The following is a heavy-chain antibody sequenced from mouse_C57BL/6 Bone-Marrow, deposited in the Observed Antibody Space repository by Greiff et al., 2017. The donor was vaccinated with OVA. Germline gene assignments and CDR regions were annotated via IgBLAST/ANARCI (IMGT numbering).Heavy chain of an antibody. CDR3: ARDRGNYYGSLFDY. V-gene: IGHV3-6*01. D-gene: IGHD1-1*01. CDR1: GYSITSGYY. J-gene: IGHJ2*01. CDR2: ISYDGSN. Sequence: EVKLEESGPGLVKPSQSLSLTCSVTGYSITSGYYWNWIRQFPGNKLEWMGYISYDGSNNYNPSLKNRISLTRDTSKNQFFLKLNSVTTEDTATYYCARDRGNYYGSLFDYWGQGTTLTVSS.